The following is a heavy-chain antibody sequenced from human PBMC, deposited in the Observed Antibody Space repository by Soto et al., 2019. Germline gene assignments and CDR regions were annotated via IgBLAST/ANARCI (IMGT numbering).Heavy chain of an antibody. J-gene: IGHJ5*02. CDR1: GYSISSGYY. Sequence: PAETLSLTCAVSGYSISSGYYWGWLRQPPGKGLEWFGSIYHGGSTYYNPSLNSRVTLSIDMTNNHVSLILNSVTAADTAVYYCARVGPWVPYYYDSSPYIFEHWFDPWGQGTLVTVYS. CDR3: ARVGPWVPYYYDSSPYIFEHWFDP. D-gene: IGHD3-22*01. V-gene: IGHV4-38-2*01. CDR2: IYHGGST.